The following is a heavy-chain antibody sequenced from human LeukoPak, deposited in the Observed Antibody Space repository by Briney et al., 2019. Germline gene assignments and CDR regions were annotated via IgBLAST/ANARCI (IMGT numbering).Heavy chain of an antibody. D-gene: IGHD3-22*01. V-gene: IGHV4-59*12. CDR3: ARDYSDYYDSSGYNY. CDR1: GGSISSYY. Sequence: SETLSLTCTVSGGSISSYYWSWIRQPPGKGLEWIGYIYCSGSTNYNPSLKSRVTISVDTSKNQFSLKLSSVTAADTAVYYCARDYSDYYDSSGYNYWGQGTLVTVSS. CDR2: IYCSGST. J-gene: IGHJ4*02.